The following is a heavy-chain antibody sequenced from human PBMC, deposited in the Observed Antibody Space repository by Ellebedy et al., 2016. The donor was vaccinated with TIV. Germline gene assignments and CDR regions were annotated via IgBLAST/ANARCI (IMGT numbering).Heavy chain of an antibody. D-gene: IGHD3-16*01. CDR2: IYNDGSST. V-gene: IGHV3-74*01. CDR1: GFTFSNYW. Sequence: GESLKISCAASGFTFSNYWMHWVRQAPGKGLVWVSRIYNDGSSTSYADSVEGRFTISRDNPKNTVYLQMNSLRVEDTAVYYCARDASNRGDLDYWGQGTLVTVSS. J-gene: IGHJ4*02. CDR3: ARDASNRGDLDY.